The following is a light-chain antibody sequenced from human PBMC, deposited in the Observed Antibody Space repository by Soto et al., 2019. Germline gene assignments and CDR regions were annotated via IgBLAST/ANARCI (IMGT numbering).Light chain of an antibody. CDR3: QQRGDWPPVT. V-gene: IGKV3-11*01. CDR2: DAS. J-gene: IGKJ4*01. Sequence: EIVLTQSPATLSLSPGEIATLSCRASQRVSSYLAWYQQKPGQAPRLLIYDASNRATGIPARFNGSGSGTNLPLTIISLEPEDFAVYYCQQRGDWPPVTFGGGTKVVIK. CDR1: QRVSSY.